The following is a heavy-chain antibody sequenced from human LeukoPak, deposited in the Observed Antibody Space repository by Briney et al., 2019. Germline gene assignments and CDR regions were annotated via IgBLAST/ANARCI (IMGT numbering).Heavy chain of an antibody. J-gene: IGHJ3*01. Sequence: GGSLRLSCAASGFTFSGFWMHWVRQAPGKGLVWVSRINGDGSSTNYADSVKGRFTISRDNAKNTLYLQMNSLRAEDTAVYFCASVVGSYYPPVEAFDVWGQGTMVTVSS. V-gene: IGHV3-74*01. CDR2: INGDGSST. CDR1: GFTFSGFW. CDR3: ASVVGSYYPPVEAFDV. D-gene: IGHD3-10*01.